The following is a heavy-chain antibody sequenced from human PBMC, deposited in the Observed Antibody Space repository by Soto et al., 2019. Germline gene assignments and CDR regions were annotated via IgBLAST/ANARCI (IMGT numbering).Heavy chain of an antibody. J-gene: IGHJ3*02. Sequence: GGSLRLSCAASGFICSSYDMSWVRQAPGKGLEWVSTILVSGSTHYEDSVKGRFTISRDGSKNTLYLQMNSLTAGDTAVYYCAKATATGGGAFDISGQGTMVTVSS. CDR3: AKATATGGGAFDI. V-gene: IGHV3-23*01. D-gene: IGHD2-8*02. CDR1: GFICSSYD. CDR2: ILVSGST.